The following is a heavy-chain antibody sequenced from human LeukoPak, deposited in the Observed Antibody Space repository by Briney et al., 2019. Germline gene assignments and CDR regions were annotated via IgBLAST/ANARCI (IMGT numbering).Heavy chain of an antibody. V-gene: IGHV3-30*01. CDR3: ARGSSWDEYYYYYYYMDV. CDR1: GFTFSSYA. Sequence: GGSLRLYCAASGFTFSSYAMHWVRQAPGKGLEWVAVISYDGSNKYYADSVKGRFTISRDNSKNTLYLQMNSLRAEDTAVYYCARGSSWDEYYYYYYYMDVWGKGTTVTVSS. CDR2: ISYDGSNK. D-gene: IGHD6-13*01. J-gene: IGHJ6*03.